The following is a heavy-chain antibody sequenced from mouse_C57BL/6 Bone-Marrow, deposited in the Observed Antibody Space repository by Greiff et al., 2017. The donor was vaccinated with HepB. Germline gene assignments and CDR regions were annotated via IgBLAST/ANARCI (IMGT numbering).Heavy chain of an antibody. CDR2: IHPSDSDT. J-gene: IGHJ4*01. CDR3: AMMIYYDYDGYAMDY. D-gene: IGHD2-4*01. V-gene: IGHV1-74*01. CDR1: GYTFTSYW. Sequence: QVQLQQPGAELVKPGASVKVSCKASGYTFTSYWMHWVKQRPCQGLEWIGRIHPSDSDTNYNQKFKGKATLTVDKSSSTAYMQLSSLTSEDSAVYYCAMMIYYDYDGYAMDYWGQGTSVTVSS.